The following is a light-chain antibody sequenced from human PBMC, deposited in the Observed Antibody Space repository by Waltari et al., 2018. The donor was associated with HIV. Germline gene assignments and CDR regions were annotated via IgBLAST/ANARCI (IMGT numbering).Light chain of an antibody. J-gene: IGLJ3*02. V-gene: IGLV3-21*01. CDR2: YDK. CDR1: NIERKS. CDR3: QVWDSSIEQVL. Sequence: SVLTQPPSVSVAPGMTARITCGGKNIERKSVNWYQQKPGQAPILVIYYDKDRPSGIPERFSGSNSGNTATLTITRVGAGDEADYYCQVWDSSIEQVLFGGGTKLTVL.